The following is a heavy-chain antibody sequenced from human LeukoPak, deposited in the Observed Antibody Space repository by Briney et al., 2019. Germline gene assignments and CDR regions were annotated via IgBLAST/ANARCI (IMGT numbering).Heavy chain of an antibody. J-gene: IGHJ4*02. V-gene: IGHV3-11*01. CDR3: ARVPLSAFWLLDY. CDR2: ISSSGSTI. Sequence: GGSLRLSCAASGFTFSDYYMSWMRQAPGKGLEWVSYISSSGSTIYYADSVKGRFTISSDNAKNSLYLQMNSLRAEDTAVYYCARVPLSAFWLLDYWGQGTLVTVSS. CDR1: GFTFSDYY. D-gene: IGHD3-9*01.